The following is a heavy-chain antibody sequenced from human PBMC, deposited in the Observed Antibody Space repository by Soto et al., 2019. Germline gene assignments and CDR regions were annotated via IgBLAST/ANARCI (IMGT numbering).Heavy chain of an antibody. CDR2: ISGSGGST. V-gene: IGHV3-23*01. CDR3: AKVLMTTVTTRREKYY. D-gene: IGHD4-4*01. Sequence: GGSLRLSCAASGFTFSSYAMSWVRQAPGKGLEWVSAISGSGGSTYYADSVKGRFTISRDNSKNTLYLQMNSLRAEDTAVYYCAKVLMTTVTTRREKYYWGQGTLVTVSS. J-gene: IGHJ4*02. CDR1: GFTFSSYA.